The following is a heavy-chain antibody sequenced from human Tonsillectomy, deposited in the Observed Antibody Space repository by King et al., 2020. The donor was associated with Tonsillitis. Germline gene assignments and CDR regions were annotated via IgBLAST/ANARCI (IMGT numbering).Heavy chain of an antibody. Sequence: VQLVESGGGLVEPGGSLRLSCAGSGFTLSNFWTSWVRQAPGKGREWVCRIKTKSEGGTTDYAAPVKGRFAISRDDSKNTQYLQMNSRKTADTAVYYCTTGTGKTVDDDGGQGTLVTVSS. V-gene: IGHV3-15*01. CDR2: IKTKSEGGTT. D-gene: IGHD3/OR15-3a*01. CDR3: TTGTGKTVDDD. J-gene: IGHJ4*02. CDR1: GFTLSNFW.